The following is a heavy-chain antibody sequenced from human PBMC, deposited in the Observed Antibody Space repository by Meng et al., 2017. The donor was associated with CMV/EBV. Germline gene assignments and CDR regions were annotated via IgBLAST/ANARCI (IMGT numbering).Heavy chain of an antibody. Sequence: GESLKISCAASGFTFDDYGMSWVRQAPGKGLEWVSGINWNGGSTGYADSVKGRFTISRDNAKNSLYLQMNSLRAEDTALYYCASLGWLQSDDYWGQGTLVTVSS. V-gene: IGHV3-20*04. CDR2: INWNGGST. D-gene: IGHD5-24*01. CDR3: ASLGWLQSDDY. CDR1: GFTFDDYG. J-gene: IGHJ4*02.